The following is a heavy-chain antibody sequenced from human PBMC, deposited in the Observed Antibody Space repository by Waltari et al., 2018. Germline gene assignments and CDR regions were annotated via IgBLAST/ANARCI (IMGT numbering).Heavy chain of an antibody. CDR1: GGSISSHY. J-gene: IGHJ4*02. CDR2: IYSSGST. CDR3: ARDRTGFDY. V-gene: IGHV4-59*11. Sequence: QVQLQESGPGLVKPSETLSLTCTVSGGSISSHYWSWIRQPPGKGLEWIGYIYSSGSTNYNPSLKSRVTIPVDTSKNQFSLKLSSVTAADTAVYYCARDRTGFDYWGQGTLVTVSS.